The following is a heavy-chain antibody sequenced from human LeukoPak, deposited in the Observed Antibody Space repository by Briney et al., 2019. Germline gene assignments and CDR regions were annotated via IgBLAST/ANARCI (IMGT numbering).Heavy chain of an antibody. J-gene: IGHJ4*02. CDR2: IYYSGVT. V-gene: IGHV4-31*03. Sequence: TLSLTCTVSGGSISSGDYYWSWIRQRPGKGLESIGSIYYSGVTYYNPSLESRVTISVDTSKNQFSLNLSSVTAADTAVYYCARVRFLEWLPFDYWGQGTLVTVSS. CDR1: GGSISSGDYY. CDR3: ARVRFLEWLPFDY. D-gene: IGHD3-3*01.